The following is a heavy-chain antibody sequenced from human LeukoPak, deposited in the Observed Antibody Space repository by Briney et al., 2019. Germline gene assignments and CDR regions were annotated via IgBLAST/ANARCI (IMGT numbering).Heavy chain of an antibody. D-gene: IGHD3-9*01. CDR3: AKHDILTGSFYGMDV. CDR2: IYSGGST. J-gene: IGHJ6*02. Sequence: GGSLRLSCAASGFTVSSNYMSWVHQAPGKGLEWVSVIYSGGSTYYADSVKGRFTISRDNSKNTLYLEMNSLRGEDTAEYYCAKHDILTGSFYGMDVWGQGTTVTVSS. V-gene: IGHV3-66*04. CDR1: GFTVSSNY.